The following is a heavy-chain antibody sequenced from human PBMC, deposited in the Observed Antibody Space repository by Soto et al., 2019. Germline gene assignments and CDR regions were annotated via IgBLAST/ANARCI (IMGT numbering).Heavy chain of an antibody. V-gene: IGHV1-24*01. Sequence: ASVKVSCKVSGYTLTELSMHWVRQAPGKGLEWMGGFDPEDGETIYAQKFQGRVTMTEDTSTDTAYMELSSLRSEDTAVYYCATDRRGPANLIVLDYWGQGTLVTVSS. D-gene: IGHD3-22*01. CDR2: FDPEDGET. CDR1: GYTLTELS. J-gene: IGHJ4*02. CDR3: ATDRRGPANLIVLDY.